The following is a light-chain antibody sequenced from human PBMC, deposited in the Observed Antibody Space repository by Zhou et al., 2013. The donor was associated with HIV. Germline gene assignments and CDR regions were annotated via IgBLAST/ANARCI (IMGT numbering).Light chain of an antibody. V-gene: IGKV3-20*01. J-gene: IGKJ4*01. CDR3: QRLGGSVPFL. CDR1: HSTKSDY. CDR2: DAV. Sequence: EFVLTQSPGTLSLSPGQRATLSCRASHSTKSDYIVWYQQKPGQAPRLLIYDAVKRAAGVPQRFSGSGSGIDFILTINGLEPEDSATYYCQRLGGSVPFLFGGGPGSDIK.